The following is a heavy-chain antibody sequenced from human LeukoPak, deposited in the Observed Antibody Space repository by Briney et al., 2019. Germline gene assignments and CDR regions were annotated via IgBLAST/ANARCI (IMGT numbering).Heavy chain of an antibody. Sequence: GGSLRLSCAVSGFTFSSYWMHWVRQAPGKGLVWVSQINSDGTSTRYADSVKGRFTISRDNAKNTLYLQMNSLRVEDTAVYYCAIGPDYGSGGSWGQGTLVTVSS. CDR3: AIGPDYGSGGS. CDR2: INSDGTST. D-gene: IGHD3-10*01. J-gene: IGHJ4*02. CDR1: GFTFSSYW. V-gene: IGHV3-74*01.